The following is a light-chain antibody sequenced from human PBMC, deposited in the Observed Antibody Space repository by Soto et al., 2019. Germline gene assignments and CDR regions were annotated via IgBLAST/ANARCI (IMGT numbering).Light chain of an antibody. Sequence: EIGMTQSPATLSVSPGERSTLSCRASQSININLAWYQHKPGQAPRLLIYGASTRATGLPARFSGSGSGTEFTLIISSLQSEDSEVYYCQQYDNWPITFGQGTRLEIK. V-gene: IGKV3-15*01. CDR3: QQYDNWPIT. J-gene: IGKJ5*01. CDR2: GAS. CDR1: QSININ.